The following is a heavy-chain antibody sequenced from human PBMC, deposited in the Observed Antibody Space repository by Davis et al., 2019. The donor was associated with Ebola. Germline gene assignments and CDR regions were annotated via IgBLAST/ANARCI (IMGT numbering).Heavy chain of an antibody. D-gene: IGHD3-9*01. V-gene: IGHV3-30*04. CDR2: ISYDGSNK. CDR3: ARWDYDLLMYGMDF. Sequence: GESLKISCAASGFTFSSYAMHWVRQAPGRGLEWVAVISYDGSNKYYADSVKGRFTISRDNSKNTLYLQMNSLRAEDTAVYYCARWDYDLLMYGMDFWGQGTTVTVSS. CDR1: GFTFSSYA. J-gene: IGHJ6*02.